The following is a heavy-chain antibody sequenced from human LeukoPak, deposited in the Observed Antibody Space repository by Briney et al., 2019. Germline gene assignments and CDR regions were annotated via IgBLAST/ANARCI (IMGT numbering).Heavy chain of an antibody. Sequence: GGSLRLSCAVSGFTFSTSAMNWVRQAPGKGLEWVSSIDYDGSHIYYSASVKGRFSISRDNARDSVYLQMDSLRAEATAVYYCARDPERYLRTGHYDYWGQGTLVIVSS. D-gene: IGHD3-10*02. CDR1: GFTFSTSA. J-gene: IGHJ4*02. CDR3: ARDPERYLRTGHYDY. CDR2: IDYDGSHI. V-gene: IGHV3-21*01.